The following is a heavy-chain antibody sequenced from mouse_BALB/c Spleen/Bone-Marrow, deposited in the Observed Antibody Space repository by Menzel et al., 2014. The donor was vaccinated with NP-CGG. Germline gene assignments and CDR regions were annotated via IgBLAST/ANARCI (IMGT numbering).Heavy chain of an antibody. CDR3: AREYYGNYAWYFDV. D-gene: IGHD2-1*01. J-gene: IGHJ1*01. Sequence: VQLQQSGAELVKPGASVKLSCTASGFNIKDTYMHWVKQRPEQGLERIGRIDPANGNTKYDPKFQGKATITADTSSNTAYLQLSSLTSEDTAVYYCAREYYGNYAWYFDVWGAGTTVTVSS. V-gene: IGHV14-3*02. CDR2: IDPANGNT. CDR1: GFNIKDTY.